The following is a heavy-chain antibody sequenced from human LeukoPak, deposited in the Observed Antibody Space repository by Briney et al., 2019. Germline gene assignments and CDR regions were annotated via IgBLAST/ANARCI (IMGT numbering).Heavy chain of an antibody. J-gene: IGHJ5*02. CDR3: ARPIAAAGTTWFDP. D-gene: IGHD6-13*01. Sequence: ASVKVSCKASGYTFTSYGISWVRQAPGQGLEWMGWINAYNGNTNYAQKLQGRVTMTTDTSTSTAYMELRSLRSDDTAVYYCARPIAAAGTTWFDPWGQGTLVTVPS. CDR2: INAYNGNT. V-gene: IGHV1-18*01. CDR1: GYTFTSYG.